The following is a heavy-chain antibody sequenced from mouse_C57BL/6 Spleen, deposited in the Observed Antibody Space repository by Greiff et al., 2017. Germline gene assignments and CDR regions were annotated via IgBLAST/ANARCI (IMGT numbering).Heavy chain of an antibody. CDR1: GYTFTSYT. CDR3: ARSDYDAYYYAMDY. Sequence: QVQLQQSGAELARPGASVKMSCKASGYTFTSYTMHWVKQRPGQGLEWIGYINPSSGYTKYNQKFKDKATLTADKSSSTAYMQLSSLTSEDSAVYYCARSDYDAYYYAMDYWGQGTSVTVSS. D-gene: IGHD2-4*01. J-gene: IGHJ4*01. V-gene: IGHV1-4*01. CDR2: INPSSGYT.